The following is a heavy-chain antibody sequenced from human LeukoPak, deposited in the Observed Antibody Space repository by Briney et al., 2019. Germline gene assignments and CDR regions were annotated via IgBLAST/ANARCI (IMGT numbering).Heavy chain of an antibody. CDR2: ISAYNGNT. V-gene: IGHV1-18*01. J-gene: IGHJ4*02. D-gene: IGHD3-10*01. CDR1: GYTFTNYG. CDR3: ARLFDYYGSGSYYNPFDY. Sequence: VASVKVSCKASGYTFTNYGISWVRQAPGQGLEWMGWISAYNGNTNYAQKLQGRVTMTTDTSTSTAYMELRSLRSDDTAVYYCARLFDYYGSGSYYNPFDYWGRGTLVTVSS.